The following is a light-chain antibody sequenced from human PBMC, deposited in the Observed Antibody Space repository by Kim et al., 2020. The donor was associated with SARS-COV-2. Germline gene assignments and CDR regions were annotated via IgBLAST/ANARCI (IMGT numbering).Light chain of an antibody. CDR1: QSISSW. V-gene: IGKV1-5*03. CDR2: KAS. CDR3: QQYKSYPVT. J-gene: IGKJ1*01. Sequence: ASVVDRVTITCRASQSISSWLAWYQQKPGKVPNLLIYKASSLESGVPSRFSGSGSGTEFTLTISSLQPDDFATYYCQQYKSYPVTFGQGTKVDIK.